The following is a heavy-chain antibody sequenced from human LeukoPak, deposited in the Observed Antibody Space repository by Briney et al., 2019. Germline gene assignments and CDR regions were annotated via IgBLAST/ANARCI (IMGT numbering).Heavy chain of an antibody. Sequence: SETLSLTCSVFGGSISSYYWGWIRQPAGKGLEWIGRIYSSGSTNYNPSLQSRVTMSVDTSKNQFSLKLSSVTAADTAVYYCARVGGGRSSGFDIWGQGTMVTVSS. D-gene: IGHD3-10*01. V-gene: IGHV4-4*07. J-gene: IGHJ3*02. CDR1: GGSISSYY. CDR3: ARVGGGRSSGFDI. CDR2: IYSSGST.